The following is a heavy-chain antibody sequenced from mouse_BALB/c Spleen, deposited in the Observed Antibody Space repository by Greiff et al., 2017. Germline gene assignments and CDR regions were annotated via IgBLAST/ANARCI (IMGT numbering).Heavy chain of an antibody. V-gene: IGHV2-9*02. D-gene: IGHD2-4*01. CDR2: IWAGGST. CDR3: AAYDYDDDYYAMDY. Sequence: VQGVESGPGLVAPSQSLSITCTVSGFSLTSYGVHWVRQPPGKGLEWLGVIWAGGSTNYNSALMSRLSISKDNSKSQVFLKMNSLQTDDTAMYYCAAYDYDDDYYAMDYWGQGTSVTVSS. CDR1: GFSLTSYG. J-gene: IGHJ4*01.